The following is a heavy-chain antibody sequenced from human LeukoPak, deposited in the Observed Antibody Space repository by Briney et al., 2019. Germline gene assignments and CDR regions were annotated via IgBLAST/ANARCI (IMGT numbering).Heavy chain of an antibody. J-gene: IGHJ6*02. Sequence: ASVKVSCKASGYTFTSYGSSWVRQAPGQGLEWMGWISAYNGNTNYAQKLQGRVSMTTDTSTSTAYMELRRLRSDDTGVYCCARDWSRFLVVVPAFLDHYYYYGMDVWGQGTTVTVSS. CDR1: GYTFTSYG. CDR2: ISAYNGNT. CDR3: ARDWSRFLVVVPAFLDHYYYYGMDV. D-gene: IGHD2-2*01. V-gene: IGHV1-18*01.